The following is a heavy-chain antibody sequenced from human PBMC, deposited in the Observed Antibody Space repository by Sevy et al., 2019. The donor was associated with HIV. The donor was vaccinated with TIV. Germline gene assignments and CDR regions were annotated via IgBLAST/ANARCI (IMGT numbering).Heavy chain of an antibody. CDR1: EFTFSSYN. J-gene: IGHJ4*02. CDR2: ISGSSNYI. D-gene: IGHD1-26*01. CDR3: ARGPPDGSYDYFDY. V-gene: IGHV3-21*06. Sequence: GGSLRLSCAASEFTFSSYNMNWVRQAPGKGLEWVSSISGSSNYIYYAESGKGRFRISRDNVKDTLYLQMNSLRADDTAVYYCARGPPDGSYDYFDYWGQGTLVTVSS.